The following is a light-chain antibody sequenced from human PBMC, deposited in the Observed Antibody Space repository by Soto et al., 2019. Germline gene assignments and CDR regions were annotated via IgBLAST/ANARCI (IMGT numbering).Light chain of an antibody. J-gene: IGLJ3*02. CDR3: NSYTSSSTWV. CDR1: SSDVGGYNY. CDR2: EVN. Sequence: QSALTQPASVSGSLGQSITISCTGTSSDVGGYNYVSWYQQHPGKAPKLMICEVNNRPSGVSHRFSGSKSGNTASLTISALQADDEADYYCNSYTSSSTWVFGGGTKLTVL. V-gene: IGLV2-14*01.